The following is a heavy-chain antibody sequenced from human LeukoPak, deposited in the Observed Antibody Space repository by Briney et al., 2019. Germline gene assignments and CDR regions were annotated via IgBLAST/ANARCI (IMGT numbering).Heavy chain of an antibody. CDR3: AKYQTGTWTSYDSSDI. CDR1: GFTFDDYG. D-gene: IGHD1-7*01. J-gene: IGHJ3*02. CDR2: INWNGGST. V-gene: IGHV3-20*04. Sequence: RSGGSLRLSCAASGFTFDDYGMSWVRQAPGKGLEWVSGINWNGGSTGYADSVKGRFTISRDNAKNSLYLQMDSLRAEDTAVYYCAKYQTGTWTSYDSSDIWGQGTLVTVSS.